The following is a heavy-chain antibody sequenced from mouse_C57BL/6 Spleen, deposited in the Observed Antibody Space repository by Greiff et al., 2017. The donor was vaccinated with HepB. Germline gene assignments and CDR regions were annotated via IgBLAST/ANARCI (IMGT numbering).Heavy chain of an antibody. CDR1: GHTFTSYW. Sequence: VQLQQPGAELVKAGASVKLSCKASGHTFTSYWMHWVKQRTGRGREWIGRIDPISGGTKYNEKYTSKPTLTVDKRTCTAYMQLNSLTSEDSAVYYCARDGDEYGYAMDYWGQGTSVTVSS. D-gene: IGHD5-1*01. CDR2: IDPISGGT. V-gene: IGHV1-72*01. J-gene: IGHJ4*01. CDR3: ARDGDEYGYAMDY.